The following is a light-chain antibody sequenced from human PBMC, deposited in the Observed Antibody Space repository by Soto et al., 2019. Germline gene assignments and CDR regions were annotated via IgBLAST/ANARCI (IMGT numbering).Light chain of an antibody. J-gene: IGLJ2*01. Sequence: QSALTQPASVSGSPGQSITISCTGTSSDVGSYNLVSWYQQHPGKAPKLMIYEGSKRPSGVSNRFSGSKSGNTASLTISGLQVEDEADYYCCSYAGSSTYVVFGGGTQLTVL. CDR3: CSYAGSSTYVV. CDR2: EGS. CDR1: SSDVGSYNL. V-gene: IGLV2-23*01.